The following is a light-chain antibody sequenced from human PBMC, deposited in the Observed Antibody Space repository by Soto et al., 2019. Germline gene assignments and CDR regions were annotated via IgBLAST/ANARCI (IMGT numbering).Light chain of an antibody. CDR3: QQYGSSPSIT. V-gene: IGKV3D-15*02. CDR1: QSVRSN. Sequence: EIVMTQSPATLSVSPGERATLSCRASQSVRSNLAWYQQKPGQAPRLLIYGASNRATGIPARFSGSGSGTDFTLTISSLEPEDFAVYYCQQYGSSPSITFGQGTRLE. J-gene: IGKJ5*01. CDR2: GAS.